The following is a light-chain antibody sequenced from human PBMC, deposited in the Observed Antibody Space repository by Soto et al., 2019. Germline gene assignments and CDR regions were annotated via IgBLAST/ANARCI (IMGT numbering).Light chain of an antibody. Sequence: QSALTQPASVSGSPGQSITISCTGSSSDVGGYTYVSWYQQHPGEAPKVMIYEDSNRPSGVSNRFSGSKSGNTASLIISGLQAEDEADYFCSSYSSDSTILFGGGTKLTVL. CDR1: SSDVGGYTY. CDR3: SSYSSDSTIL. J-gene: IGLJ2*01. CDR2: EDS. V-gene: IGLV2-14*01.